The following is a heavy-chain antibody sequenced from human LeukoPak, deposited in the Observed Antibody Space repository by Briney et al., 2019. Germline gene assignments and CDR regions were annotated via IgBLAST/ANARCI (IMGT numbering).Heavy chain of an antibody. D-gene: IGHD5-18*01. V-gene: IGHV3-23*01. CDR3: AKDFEYSYGIDY. J-gene: IGHJ4*02. CDR1: GFTFSSYA. CDR2: ISGSGGST. Sequence: PGGSLRLSCAASGFTFSSYAMSWVRQAPGKGLEWVSAISGSGGSTYYADSVKGRFTVSRDNSKNTLYLQMNSLRAEDTAVYYCAKDFEYSYGIDYWGQGTLVTVSS.